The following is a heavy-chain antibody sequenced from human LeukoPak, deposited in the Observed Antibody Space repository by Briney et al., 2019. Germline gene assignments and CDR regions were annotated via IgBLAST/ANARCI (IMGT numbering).Heavy chain of an antibody. CDR3: ARAMYYDFWSGYYFDY. D-gene: IGHD3-3*01. J-gene: IGHJ4*02. Sequence: ASVKVSCKASGYTFTGYYMHWVRQAPGQGLEWMGWINPNSGGTNYAQKFQGRVTTTRDTSISTAYMELSRLRSDDTAVYYCARAMYYDFWSGYYFDYWGQGTLVTVSS. V-gene: IGHV1-2*02. CDR1: GYTFTGYY. CDR2: INPNSGGT.